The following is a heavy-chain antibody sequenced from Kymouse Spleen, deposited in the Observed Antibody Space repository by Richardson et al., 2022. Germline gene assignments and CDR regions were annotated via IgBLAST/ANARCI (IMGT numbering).Heavy chain of an antibody. J-gene: IGHJ4*02. D-gene: IGHD2-2*02. CDR2: ISSSGSTI. CDR1: GFTFSDYY. CDR3: ARESHIVVVPAATGGFDY. Sequence: QVQLVESGGGLVKPGGSLRLSCAASGFTFSDYYMSWIRQAPGKGLEWVSYISSSGSTIYYADSVKGRFTISRDNAKNSLYLQMNSLRAEDTAVYYCARESHIVVVPAATGGFDYWGQGTLVTVSS. V-gene: IGHV3-11*01.